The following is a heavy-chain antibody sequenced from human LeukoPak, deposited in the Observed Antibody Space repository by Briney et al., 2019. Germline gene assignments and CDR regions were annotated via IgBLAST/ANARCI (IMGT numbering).Heavy chain of an antibody. CDR3: ARLKGAVAETNFYYYYYMDV. J-gene: IGHJ6*03. CDR1: GYTFTGYY. CDR2: INPNSGGT. Sequence: GASVKVSCKASGYTFTGYYMHWVRQAPGQGLEWMGWINPNSGGTNYAQKFQGRVTMTRDTSISTAYMELSRLRSDDTAVYYCARLKGAVAETNFYYYYYMDVWGKGTTVTVSS. V-gene: IGHV1-2*02. D-gene: IGHD6-19*01.